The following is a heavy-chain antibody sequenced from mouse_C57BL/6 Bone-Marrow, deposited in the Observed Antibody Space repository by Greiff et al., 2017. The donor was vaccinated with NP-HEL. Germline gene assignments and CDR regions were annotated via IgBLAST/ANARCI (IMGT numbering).Heavy chain of an antibody. Sequence: QVQLQQPGAELVMPGASVKLSCKASGYTFTSYWMHWVKQRPGQGLEWIGEIDPSDSYTNYNQKFKGKSTLTVDKSSSTAYMQLSSLTSEDSAVYYCATEDGLFDCWGQGTTLTVAS. CDR2: IDPSDSYT. CDR3: ATEDGLFDC. J-gene: IGHJ2*01. D-gene: IGHD2-2*01. V-gene: IGHV1-69*01. CDR1: GYTFTSYW.